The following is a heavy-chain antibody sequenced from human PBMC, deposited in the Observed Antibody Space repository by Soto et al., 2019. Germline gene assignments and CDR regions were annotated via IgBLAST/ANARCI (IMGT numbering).Heavy chain of an antibody. V-gene: IGHV4-34*01. J-gene: IGHJ4*02. Sequence: ETLSLTCAVYGGSFSGYYWSWIRQPPGKGLEWIGEINHSGSTNYNPSLKSRVTISVDTSKNQFSLKLSSVTAADTAVYYCARESSPFDYWGQGTLVTVSS. CDR2: INHSGST. CDR3: ARESSPFDY. CDR1: GGSFSGYY.